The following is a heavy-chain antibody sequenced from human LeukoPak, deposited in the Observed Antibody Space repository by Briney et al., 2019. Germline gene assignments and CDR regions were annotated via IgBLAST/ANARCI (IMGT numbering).Heavy chain of an antibody. V-gene: IGHV3-53*01. Sequence: PGGSLRLSCAASGFTVSSNYMSWVRQAPGKGLEWVSVIYSGGSTYYADSVKGRFTISRDNSKNTLYLQMNSLRAEDTAVYYCARRQVSRYDPYGMDVWGQGTTVTVSS. CDR1: GFTVSSNY. CDR3: ARRQVSRYDPYGMDV. D-gene: IGHD5-12*01. CDR2: IYSGGST. J-gene: IGHJ6*02.